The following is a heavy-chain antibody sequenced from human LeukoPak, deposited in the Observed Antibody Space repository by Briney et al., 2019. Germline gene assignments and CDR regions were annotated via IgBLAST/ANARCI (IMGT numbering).Heavy chain of an antibody. D-gene: IGHD2-15*01. J-gene: IGHJ4*02. CDR2: ISGAGGDT. CDR1: GFRFGSYA. CDR3: AKGFGDSCYSGVEY. V-gene: IGHV3-23*01. Sequence: TGGSPRLSCAASGFRFGSYAMTWVRQAPGKGLEWVPVISGAGGDTYYADSVKGRFTISRDTSKNTLYLQMNSVRAEDTAVYYCAKGFGDSCYSGVEYWGQGTLVTVSP.